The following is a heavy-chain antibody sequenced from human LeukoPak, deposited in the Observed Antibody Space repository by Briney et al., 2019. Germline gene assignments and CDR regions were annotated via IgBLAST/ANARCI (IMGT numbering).Heavy chain of an antibody. Sequence: GGSLRLSCAASGFTFSSFSMIWVRQAPGKGLEWVSSTSSSSAYTFHAESGKGRFTISRDNAKNSLFLQMNSLRAEDTAMYYCAKGTKPVMTIPVYWGQGILVTVSS. D-gene: IGHD1/OR15-1a*01. CDR1: GFTFSSFS. V-gene: IGHV3-21*04. CDR2: TSSSSAYT. J-gene: IGHJ4*02. CDR3: AKGTKPVMTIPVY.